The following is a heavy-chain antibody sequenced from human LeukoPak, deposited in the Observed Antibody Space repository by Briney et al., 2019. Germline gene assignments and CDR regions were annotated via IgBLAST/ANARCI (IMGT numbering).Heavy chain of an antibody. CDR1: GLTFSSNW. J-gene: IGHJ3*01. CDR2: ITGDGGST. D-gene: IGHD2-2*01. Sequence: GGSLRLSCAASGLTFSSNWLHWVRQAPGKGLVWVSLITGDGGSTNYADSVKGRFTISRDNAKNTLYLQMNSLRAEDTAVYYCARATYNGCYAGLWGQGTMVTVSS. CDR3: ARATYNGCYAGL. V-gene: IGHV3-74*01.